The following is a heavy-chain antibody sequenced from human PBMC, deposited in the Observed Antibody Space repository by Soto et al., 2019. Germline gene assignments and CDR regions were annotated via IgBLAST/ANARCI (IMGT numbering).Heavy chain of an antibody. CDR3: ARDRLEYYYDSSGSLGY. J-gene: IGHJ4*02. Sequence: PGGSLRLSCAASGFTFSSYGMHWVRQAPGKGLEWVAVIWYDGSNKYYADSVKGRFTISRDNSKNTLYLQMNSLRAEDTAVYYCARDRLEYYYDSSGSLGYWGQGTLVTVSS. V-gene: IGHV3-33*01. D-gene: IGHD3-22*01. CDR1: GFTFSSYG. CDR2: IWYDGSNK.